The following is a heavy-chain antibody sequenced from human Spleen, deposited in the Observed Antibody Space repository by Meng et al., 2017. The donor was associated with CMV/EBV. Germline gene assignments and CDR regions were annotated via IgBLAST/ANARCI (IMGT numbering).Heavy chain of an antibody. CDR3: AVGYCSSTSCYLDY. V-gene: IGHV1-69*10. J-gene: IGHJ4*02. CDR1: GGTFSSYT. CDR2: IIPILGIA. D-gene: IGHD2-2*01. Sequence: SVKVSCKASGGTFSSYTISWVRQAPGQGLEWMGGIIPILGIANYAQKFQGRVTITADKSTSTAYMELSSLRSEDTAVYYCAVGYCSSTSCYLDYWGQGTLVTVSS.